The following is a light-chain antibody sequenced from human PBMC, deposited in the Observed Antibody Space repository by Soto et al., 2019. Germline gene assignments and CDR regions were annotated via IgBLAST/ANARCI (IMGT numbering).Light chain of an antibody. J-gene: IGKJ2*01. CDR1: QRISNSY. Sequence: EIVLTQCPGTLSLSPGEKATLSCSASQRISNSYLAWYQQKPGQAPRLLLYDASSRATGIPDRVSGSGSGTDFTLTISRLEPEDFAVYYCQQYARPPLAFGQGTKVEIK. V-gene: IGKV3-20*01. CDR2: DAS. CDR3: QQYARPPLA.